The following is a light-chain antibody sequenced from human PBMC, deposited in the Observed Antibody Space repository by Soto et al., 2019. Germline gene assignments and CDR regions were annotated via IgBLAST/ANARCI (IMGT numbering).Light chain of an antibody. Sequence: EMVMTHSPATLSVSPWEIATLSCRASQSVSSKLAWYQQKPGQAPRLLIYDTSTRATGIPARFSGSGSGTEFTLTISSLQSEDFAVYYCQQYSNWPPFTFGQGTRLEIK. V-gene: IGKV3-15*01. CDR3: QQYSNWPPFT. J-gene: IGKJ5*01. CDR1: QSVSSK. CDR2: DTS.